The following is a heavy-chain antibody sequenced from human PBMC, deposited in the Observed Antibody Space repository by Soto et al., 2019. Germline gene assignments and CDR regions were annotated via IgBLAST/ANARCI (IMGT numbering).Heavy chain of an antibody. D-gene: IGHD3-22*01. CDR3: APEGYYYESSGDFYYFDY. CDR1: GFSLSTPGVG. Sequence: QITLKESAPTLVKPTQTLTLTCSFSGFSLSTPGVGVGWIRQPPGNALEWLALIYWDDHKRYSPSLKSRLTFTKDTSNNQMVLTMTNMEPVDTATYYSAPEGYYYESSGDFYYFDYWGRGTLVSVSS. V-gene: IGHV2-5*02. J-gene: IGHJ4*02. CDR2: IYWDDHK.